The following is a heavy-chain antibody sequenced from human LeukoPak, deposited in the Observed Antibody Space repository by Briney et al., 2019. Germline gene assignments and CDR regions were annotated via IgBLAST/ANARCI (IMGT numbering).Heavy chain of an antibody. J-gene: IGHJ3*02. CDR1: GFTFNNYD. Sequence: PGGSLRLSCAASGFTFNNYDMHWVGQAPGKGLEGVAVITYDAINKYYADSVKGRFTISRENSKNTLSLQMYSLRTEDTAMYYCAKSEEDAWSDAFDIWGQGTMVTVSS. D-gene: IGHD2-15*01. V-gene: IGHV3-30*18. CDR2: ITYDAINK. CDR3: AKSEEDAWSDAFDI.